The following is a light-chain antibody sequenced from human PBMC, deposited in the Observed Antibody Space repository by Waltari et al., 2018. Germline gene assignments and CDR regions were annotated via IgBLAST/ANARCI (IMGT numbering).Light chain of an antibody. J-gene: IGKJ1*01. V-gene: IGKV1-39*01. CDR1: QSIGSY. CDR2: AAS. CDR3: QQSLSVPWK. Sequence: IKMFQSPYSFSASVGDRVSITCRASQSIGSYLNWYQHKPGKVPKLLIFAASSLKSVGPSRFSGSESGTEVALTMKSLRAEEFAAYCCQQSLSVPWKFGQGTKVEMK.